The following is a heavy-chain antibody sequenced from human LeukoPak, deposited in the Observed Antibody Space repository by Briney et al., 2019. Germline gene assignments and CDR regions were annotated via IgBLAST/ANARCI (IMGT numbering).Heavy chain of an antibody. D-gene: IGHD5-18*01. V-gene: IGHV3-30*02. CDR3: AKDPQYSYGYGYYFDY. CDR1: GFTFSSYG. CDR2: IRYDGSNK. Sequence: GGSLRLSCAASGFTFSSYGRHWVRQAPGKGLEWVAFIRYDGSNKYYADSVKGRFTISRDNSKNTLYLQMNSLRAEDTAVYYCAKDPQYSYGYGYYFDYWGQATLVTVSS. J-gene: IGHJ4*02.